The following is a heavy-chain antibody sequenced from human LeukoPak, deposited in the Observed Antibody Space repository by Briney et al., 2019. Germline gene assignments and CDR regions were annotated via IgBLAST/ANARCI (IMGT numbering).Heavy chain of an antibody. V-gene: IGHV1-18*01. D-gene: IGHD2-15*01. CDR2: ISAYNDNT. CDR1: GYTFTSYG. CDR3: ARLYCSGGNCYGPPDY. Sequence: GASVKVSCKASGYTFTSYGVSWVRQAPGQGPEWMGWISAYNDNTNYVQKYQGRVNMTTDTSPSTAYMELRNLRYDDSAIYYCARLYCSGGNCYGPPDYWGQGTLVTVSS. J-gene: IGHJ4*02.